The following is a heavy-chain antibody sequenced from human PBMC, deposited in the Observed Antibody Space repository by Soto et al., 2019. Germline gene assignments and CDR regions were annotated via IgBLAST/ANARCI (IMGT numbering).Heavy chain of an antibody. CDR1: GYTFTGYY. D-gene: IGHD4-4*01. CDR3: ARGSPPSPSTVTTGYYYYGMDV. J-gene: IGHJ6*02. Sequence: ASVKVSCKASGYTFTGYYMHWVRQAPGQGLEWMGWINPNSGGTNYAQKFQGWVTMTRGTSISTAYMELSRLRSDDTAVYYCARGSPPSPSTVTTGYYYYGMDVWGQGTTVTGSS. V-gene: IGHV1-2*04. CDR2: INPNSGGT.